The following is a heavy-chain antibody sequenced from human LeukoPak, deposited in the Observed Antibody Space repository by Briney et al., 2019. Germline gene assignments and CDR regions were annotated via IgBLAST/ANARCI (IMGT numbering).Heavy chain of an antibody. CDR3: ARDRSSSLFDP. Sequence: SETLSLTCTVSGYSTSSGYYWGWIRQPPGKGLEWIGSIYHSGSTYYNPSLKSRVTISVDTSKNQFSLKLSSVTAADTAVYYCARDRSSSLFDPWGQGTLVTVSS. CDR2: IYHSGST. CDR1: GYSTSSGYY. D-gene: IGHD6-6*01. J-gene: IGHJ5*02. V-gene: IGHV4-38-2*02.